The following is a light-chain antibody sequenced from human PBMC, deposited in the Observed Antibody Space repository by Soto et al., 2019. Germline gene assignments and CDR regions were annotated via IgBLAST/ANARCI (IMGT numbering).Light chain of an antibody. J-gene: IGKJ5*01. CDR2: GAS. CDR3: QQYTGPPTT. Sequence: ETVLTQSPATLSLSPGERATLSFGASQSVSSNLAWYQQKPGQAPRLLIYGASTRAAGIPDRFSGSGSGTDFTLTITRLEPEDSAVYFCQQYTGPPTTFGQGTRLEIK. V-gene: IGKV3-20*01. CDR1: QSVSSN.